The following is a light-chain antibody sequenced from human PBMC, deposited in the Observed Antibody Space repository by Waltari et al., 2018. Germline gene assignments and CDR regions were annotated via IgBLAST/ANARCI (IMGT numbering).Light chain of an antibody. V-gene: IGKV3-20*01. CDR2: GAS. Sequence: EIVLTQSPGPLSLSPGERATISCRASQTVSKTLAWSQQKPGQAPRLSIYGASTRATGIPDRFSGSGSGTDFSLTISRLEPEDFVVYYCQHYVRLPVTFGQGTKVEIK. CDR1: QTVSKT. J-gene: IGKJ1*01. CDR3: QHYVRLPVT.